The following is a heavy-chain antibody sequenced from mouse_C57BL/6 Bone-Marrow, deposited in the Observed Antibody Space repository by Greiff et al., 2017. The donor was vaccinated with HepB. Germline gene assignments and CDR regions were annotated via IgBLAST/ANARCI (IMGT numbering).Heavy chain of an antibody. CDR3: TTTTTVVSWFAY. J-gene: IGHJ3*01. Sequence: EVQLQQSGAELVRPGASVKLSCTASGFNFKDDYMPCVKHRPEPFLEWIGWIDPENGDTEYASKFQGKATITADTSSNTAYLQLSSLTSEDTAVYYCTTTTTVVSWFAYWGQGTLVTVSA. CDR2: IDPENGDT. D-gene: IGHD1-1*01. CDR1: GFNFKDDY. V-gene: IGHV14-4*01.